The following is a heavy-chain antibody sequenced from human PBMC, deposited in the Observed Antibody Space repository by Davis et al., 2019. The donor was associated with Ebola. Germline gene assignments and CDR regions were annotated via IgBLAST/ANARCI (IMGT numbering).Heavy chain of an antibody. CDR1: GFSFSAYY. CDR2: TSSSGSSI. D-gene: IGHD1-7*01. Sequence: GGSLRLSCAASGFSFSAYYMSWIRQAPGKGLECASYTSSSGSSIYYADSVKGRFTISRDNAKNSLYLQMNSLRTEDTTVYYCARAISWNYYFDYWGQGSLVTVSS. CDR3: ARAISWNYYFDY. V-gene: IGHV3-11*01. J-gene: IGHJ4*02.